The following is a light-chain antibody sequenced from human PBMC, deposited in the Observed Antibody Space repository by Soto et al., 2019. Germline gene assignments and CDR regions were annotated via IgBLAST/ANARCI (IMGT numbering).Light chain of an antibody. CDR1: QSISSY. V-gene: IGKV1-39*01. CDR3: QQSYNTPIT. Sequence: DIQMTQSPSSLSASVGDRFTITCRASQSISSYLNWYQQKPGKAPKLLIYAASSLQSGVPSRFSGSGSGTHFTLTISGLEPADFATYFCQQSYNTPITFGQGTRLEIK. J-gene: IGKJ5*01. CDR2: AAS.